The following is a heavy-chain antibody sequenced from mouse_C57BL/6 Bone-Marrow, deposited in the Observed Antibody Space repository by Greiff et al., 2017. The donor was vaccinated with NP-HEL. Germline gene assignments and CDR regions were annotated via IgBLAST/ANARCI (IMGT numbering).Heavy chain of an antibody. Sequence: EVQVVESGGGLVKPGGSLKLSCAASGFTFCDYGMHWVRQAPEKGLEWVAYISSGSSTIYYAATVKGRFTISRDNAKNTLFLQMTSQRSEDTARYYCASFRYYGVWGTGTTGNVSS. CDR2: ISSGSSTI. V-gene: IGHV5-17*01. CDR3: ASFRYYGV. CDR1: GFTFCDYG. J-gene: IGHJ1*03.